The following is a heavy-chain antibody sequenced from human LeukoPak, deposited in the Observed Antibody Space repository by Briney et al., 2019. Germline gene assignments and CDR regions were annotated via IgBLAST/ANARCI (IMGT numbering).Heavy chain of an antibody. CDR2: INWNGGST. Sequence: GGSLRLSCAASGFTFSSYWMSRVRQAPGKGLEWVSGINWNGGSTGYADSVKGRFTISRDNAKNSLYLQMNSLRAEDTALYYCARRIGSSYPFDYWGQGTLVTVSS. J-gene: IGHJ4*02. CDR1: GFTFSSYW. CDR3: ARRIGSSYPFDY. D-gene: IGHD3-22*01. V-gene: IGHV3-20*04.